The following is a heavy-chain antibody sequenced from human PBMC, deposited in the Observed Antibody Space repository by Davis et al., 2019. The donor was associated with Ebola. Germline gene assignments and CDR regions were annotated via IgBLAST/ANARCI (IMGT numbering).Heavy chain of an antibody. V-gene: IGHV4-61*05. CDR1: GVSISSGSYY. CDR2: IYYSGST. CDR3: ARYYYDSSGWGYYYYGMDV. D-gene: IGHD3-22*01. Sequence: GSLRLSCTVSGVSISSGSYYWGWIRQAPGKGLEWIGYIYYSGSTNYNPSLKSRVTISVDTSKNQFSLKLSSVTAADTAVYYCARYYYDSSGWGYYYYGMDVWGQGTTVTVSS. J-gene: IGHJ6*02.